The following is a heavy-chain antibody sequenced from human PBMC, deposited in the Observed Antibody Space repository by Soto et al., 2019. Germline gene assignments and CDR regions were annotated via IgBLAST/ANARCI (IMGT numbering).Heavy chain of an antibody. Sequence: QITLKESGPTLVKPTQTLTLTCTFSGFSLSTSGVGVGWIRKPPGKALEWLALIYWNDDKRYSPSLKSRLTITKDTSKNQVVLTMTNMDPVDTATYYCAQTNAYSSPGGYFDYWGQGTLVTVSS. J-gene: IGHJ4*02. CDR3: AQTNAYSSPGGYFDY. CDR2: IYWNDDK. V-gene: IGHV2-5*01. CDR1: GFSLSTSGVG. D-gene: IGHD6-13*01.